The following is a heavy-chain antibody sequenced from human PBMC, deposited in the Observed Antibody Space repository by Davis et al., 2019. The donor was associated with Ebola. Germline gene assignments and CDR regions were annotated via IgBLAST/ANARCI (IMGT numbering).Heavy chain of an antibody. V-gene: IGHV3-7*01. CDR3: ARDLYSRVNSGGAFDI. CDR1: GFTFSSYW. Sequence: PGGSLRLSCAASGFTFSSYWMSWVRQAPGKGLEWVANIKQDGSDKYYVDSVKGRFTISRDNAKNTLYLQMNSLRAEDTAVYYCARDLYSRVNSGGAFDIWGQGTMVTVSS. J-gene: IGHJ3*02. D-gene: IGHD4-23*01. CDR2: IKQDGSDK.